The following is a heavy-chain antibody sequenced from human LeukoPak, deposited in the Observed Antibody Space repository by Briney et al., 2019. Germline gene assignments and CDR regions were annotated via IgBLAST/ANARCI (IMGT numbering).Heavy chain of an antibody. CDR1: GYTFTGYY. J-gene: IGHJ4*02. CDR3: ASLRGYSYGFTPEIDY. CDR2: INPNSGGT. D-gene: IGHD5-18*01. Sequence: ASVKVSCKASGYTFTGYYMHWVRQAPGQGLEWMGWINPNSGGTNYAQKFQGRVTMTRDTCISTAYMELSRLRSDDTAVYYCASLRGYSYGFTPEIDYWGQGTLVTVSS. V-gene: IGHV1-2*02.